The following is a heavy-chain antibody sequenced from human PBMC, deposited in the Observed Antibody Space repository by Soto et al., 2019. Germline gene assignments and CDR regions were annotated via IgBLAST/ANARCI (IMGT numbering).Heavy chain of an antibody. CDR1: GYTFTSYD. V-gene: IGHV1-8*01. D-gene: IGHD2-2*01. CDR2: MNPNSGNT. Sequence: AASVKVSCKASGYTFTSYDINWVRQATGQGLGWMGWMNPNSGNTGYAQKFQGRVTMTRDPSISTAYMELSSLRSEDTAVYYCARVPLLVPAAMFLMGYYGMDVWGQGTTVTVSS. J-gene: IGHJ6*02. CDR3: ARVPLLVPAAMFLMGYYGMDV.